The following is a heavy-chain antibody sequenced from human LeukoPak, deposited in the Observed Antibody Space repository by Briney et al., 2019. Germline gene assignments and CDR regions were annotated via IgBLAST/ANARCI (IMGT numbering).Heavy chain of an antibody. Sequence: SETLSLTCIVSGGSISSYYWSWIRQPPGKGLEWIGYIYYSGSTNYNPSLKSRVTISVDTSKNQFSLKLSSVTAADTAVYYCARHGPAAMVHPAFDIWGQGTMVTVSS. CDR1: GGSISSYY. CDR3: ARHGPAAMVHPAFDI. V-gene: IGHV4-59*08. J-gene: IGHJ3*02. CDR2: IYYSGST. D-gene: IGHD2-2*01.